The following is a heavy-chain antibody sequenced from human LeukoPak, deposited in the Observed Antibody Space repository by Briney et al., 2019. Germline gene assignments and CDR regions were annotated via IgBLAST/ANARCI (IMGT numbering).Heavy chain of an antibody. J-gene: IGHJ3*02. CDR2: INSDGSST. Sequence: GGSLRLSCAASGFTFSSYWMHWVRQAPGKGLVWVSRINSDGSSTSYADSVKGRFTISRDNAKNTLYLQMNSLRAGDTAVYYCAVVVVAATAFDIWGQGTMVTVSS. D-gene: IGHD2-15*01. V-gene: IGHV3-74*01. CDR3: AVVVVAATAFDI. CDR1: GFTFSSYW.